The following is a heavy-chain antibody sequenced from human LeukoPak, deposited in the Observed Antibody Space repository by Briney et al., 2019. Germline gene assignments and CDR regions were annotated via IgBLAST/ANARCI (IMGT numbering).Heavy chain of an antibody. CDR1: GGSFSGYY. Sequence: SETLSLTCAVYGGSFSGYYWSWIRQPAGKGLEWIGEINHSGSTNYNPSLKSRVTISVDTSKNQFSLKLSSVTAADTAVYYCARGRFGRYCSGGSCSRAEYFQHWGQGTLVTVSS. V-gene: IGHV4-34*01. CDR2: INHSGST. J-gene: IGHJ1*01. D-gene: IGHD2-15*01. CDR3: ARGRFGRYCSGGSCSRAEYFQH.